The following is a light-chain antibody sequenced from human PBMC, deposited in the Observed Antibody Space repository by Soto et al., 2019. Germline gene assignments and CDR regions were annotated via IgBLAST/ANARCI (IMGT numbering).Light chain of an antibody. CDR3: QQYDSYPVT. V-gene: IGKV1-5*01. CDR1: QSISSW. CDR2: GAS. J-gene: IGKJ2*01. Sequence: DSQMTQSPSTLSGSVGDRVTITCRASQSISSWLAWYQQKPGKAPKFLIYGASSLESGVPSSFSGSASGTEFTLTISSLQPDDFATYYSQQYDSYPVTFGQGTRGEIK.